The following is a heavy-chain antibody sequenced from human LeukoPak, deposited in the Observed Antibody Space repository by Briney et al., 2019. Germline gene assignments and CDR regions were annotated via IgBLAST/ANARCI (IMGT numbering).Heavy chain of an antibody. J-gene: IGHJ4*02. V-gene: IGHV4-59*01. CDR1: GGSISSYH. CDR2: IYFSGST. D-gene: IGHD3-9*01. CDR3: ARDGGKGWLWFDY. Sequence: SETLSLTCTVSGGSISSYHWSWIRQPPGKGLEYIGYIYFSGSTNYNPSLKSRVTISVDTSKNQFSLKLSSVTAADTAVYYCARDGGKGWLWFDYWGQGTLVTVSS.